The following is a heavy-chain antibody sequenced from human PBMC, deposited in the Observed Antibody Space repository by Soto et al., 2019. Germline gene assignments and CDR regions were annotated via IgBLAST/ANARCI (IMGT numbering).Heavy chain of an antibody. Sequence: SETLSLTCTVSGGSISSGGYYWSWIRQHPGKGLEWIGYIYYSGSTYYNPSLKSRVTISVDTSKNQFSLKLSSVTAADTAVYYCGRVVVISVIIDFWGQGTLVTVSS. CDR3: GRVVVISVIIDF. D-gene: IGHD2-21*01. V-gene: IGHV4-31*03. J-gene: IGHJ4*02. CDR2: IYYSGST. CDR1: GGSISSGGYY.